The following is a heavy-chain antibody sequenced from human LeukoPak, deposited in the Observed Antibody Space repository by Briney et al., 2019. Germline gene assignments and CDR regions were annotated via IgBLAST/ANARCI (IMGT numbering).Heavy chain of an antibody. CDR1: GYTFTGYY. J-gene: IGHJ5*02. CDR3: ARDSGGYCSGGSCYDWFDP. CDR2: INPNSGGT. D-gene: IGHD2-15*01. V-gene: IGHV1-2*02. Sequence: ASVKVSCKASGYTFTGYYMHWVRQAPGQGLEWMGWINPNSGGTNYAQKFQGRVTMTRDTSISTAYMELSRLRSDDTAVYYCARDSGGYCSGGSCYDWFDPWGQGTLVTVSS.